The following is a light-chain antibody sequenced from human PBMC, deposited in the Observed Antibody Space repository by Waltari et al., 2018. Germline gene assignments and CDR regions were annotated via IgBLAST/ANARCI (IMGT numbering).Light chain of an antibody. CDR3: QQYNILWT. CDR1: QSISTW. V-gene: IGKV1-5*03. Sequence: DIQMTQSPSTLSASLGDRVTITCRASQSISTWLAWYQQKPGKVPKLLIYKASNLESGVPSRFSGSGSGTEFTLTISSLQPDDLATYYCQQYNILWTFGQGTKVEIK. CDR2: KAS. J-gene: IGKJ1*01.